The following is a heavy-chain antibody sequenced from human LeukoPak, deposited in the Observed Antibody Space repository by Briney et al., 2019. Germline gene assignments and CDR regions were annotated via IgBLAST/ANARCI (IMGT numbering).Heavy chain of an antibody. V-gene: IGHV1-24*01. CDR1: GYTLTELS. CDR2: FDPEDGET. Sequence: ASVKVSCKVSGYTLTELSMHWVRQAPGKGLEWMGGFDPEDGETIYAQKFQGRVTMTEDTSTDTAYMELSSLRSEDTAVYYCATVFQGSIPYYFDYWGQGTLVTVSS. D-gene: IGHD3-10*01. J-gene: IGHJ4*02. CDR3: ATVFQGSIPYYFDY.